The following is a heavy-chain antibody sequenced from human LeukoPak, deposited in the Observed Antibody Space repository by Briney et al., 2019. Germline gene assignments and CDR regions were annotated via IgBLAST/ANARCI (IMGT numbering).Heavy chain of an antibody. CDR3: ATYGSGWSNDY. CDR2: VKNKGDGGTA. D-gene: IGHD6-19*01. CDR1: GFTFSNAW. V-gene: IGHV3-15*01. J-gene: IGHJ4*02. Sequence: PGGSLRRSCAASGFTFSNAWMSWVRQAPGKRLEWVGRVKNKGDGGTADYAVPVKGRFTISRDDSKNTLYLQMNSLKTEDTAVYYCATYGSGWSNDYWGQGTLVTVSS.